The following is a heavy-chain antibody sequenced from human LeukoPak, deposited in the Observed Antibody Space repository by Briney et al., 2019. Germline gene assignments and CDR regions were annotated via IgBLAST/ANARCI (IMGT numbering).Heavy chain of an antibody. J-gene: IGHJ4*02. D-gene: IGHD6-13*01. CDR2: TYYRSKWYN. CDR1: GDSVSSNSAA. Sequence: SQTLSLTCAISGDSVSSNSAAWNWIRQSPSRGPEWLGSTYYRSKWYNDYAVSVKNRITSNPDTSKNQFSLQLNSVTPEDTAVYYCARVIAAACDYWGQGTLVTVSS. V-gene: IGHV6-1*01. CDR3: ARVIAAACDY.